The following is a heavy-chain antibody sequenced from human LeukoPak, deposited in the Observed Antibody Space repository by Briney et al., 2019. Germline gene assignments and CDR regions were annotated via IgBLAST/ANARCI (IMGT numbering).Heavy chain of an antibody. Sequence: ASVTVSCKVSGYTFTSYGSSWVRQAPGQGLEWMGWISAYNGNTNYAQKLQGRVTMTTDTSTSTAYMELRSLRSEDTAVYYCAGVDREGMDVWGQAPTVTVSS. CDR3: AGVDREGMDV. CDR1: GYTFTSYG. D-gene: IGHD2-2*03. V-gene: IGHV1-18*01. J-gene: IGHJ6*02. CDR2: ISAYNGNT.